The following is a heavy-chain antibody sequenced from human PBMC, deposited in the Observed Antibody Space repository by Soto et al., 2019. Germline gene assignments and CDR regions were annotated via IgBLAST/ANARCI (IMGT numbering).Heavy chain of an antibody. CDR3: ARAAXIDSVGATTWAQAELGY. D-gene: IGHD1-26*01. J-gene: IGHJ4*02. Sequence: GASVKVSCKASGGTFSSYAISWVRQAPGQGLEWMGGIIPIFGTANYAQKFQGRVTITADESTSTAYMELSSLRSEDTAVYYCARAAXIDSVGATTWAQAELGYWGQGTLVTVSS. CDR2: IIPIFGTA. V-gene: IGHV1-69*13. CDR1: GGTFSSYA.